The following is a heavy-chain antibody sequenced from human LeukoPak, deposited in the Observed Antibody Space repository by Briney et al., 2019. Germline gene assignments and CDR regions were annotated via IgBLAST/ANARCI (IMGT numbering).Heavy chain of an antibody. D-gene: IGHD2-2*03. CDR2: INHSGST. CDR3: ARGRTLGYCSSTSCQRLANYFDY. J-gene: IGHJ4*02. Sequence: TSETLSLTCAVYGGSFSGYYWSWLRQPPGKGLEWLGEINHSGSTNYNPSLKSRVTISVDTSKNQFSLKLSSVTAADTAVYYCARGRTLGYCSSTSCQRLANYFDYWGQGTLVTVSS. CDR1: GGSFSGYY. V-gene: IGHV4-34*01.